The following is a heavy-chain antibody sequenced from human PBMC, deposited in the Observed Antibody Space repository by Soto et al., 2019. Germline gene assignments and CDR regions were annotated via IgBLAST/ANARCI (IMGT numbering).Heavy chain of an antibody. CDR3: ARGVAGSYYYYSMDV. D-gene: IGHD6-19*01. J-gene: IGHJ6*02. Sequence: QVQLVQSGAEVKKPGSSVKVSCKASGGTFSSYAISWVRQAPGQGLEWMGGIIPIFGTANYAQKFQGRVTITEHKSTSTAYMELSRLRSEHTAVYYCARGVAGSYYYYSMDVWGQGTTVTVSS. CDR1: GGTFSSYA. V-gene: IGHV1-69*06. CDR2: IIPIFGTA.